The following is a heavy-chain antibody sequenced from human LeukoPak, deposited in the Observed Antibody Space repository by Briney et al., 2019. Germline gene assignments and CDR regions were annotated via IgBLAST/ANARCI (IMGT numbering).Heavy chain of an antibody. D-gene: IGHD2-15*01. CDR2: MNPNSGNT. CDR3: ARRPTKARRYCSGGSCYPARTDAFDI. V-gene: IGHV1-8*01. J-gene: IGHJ3*02. CDR1: GYTCTSYD. Sequence: ASVKVSCKASGYTCTSYDINWVRQATRQGLEWMGWMNPNSGNTGYAQKFQGRVTMTRNTSISTAYMELSSLRSEDTAVYYCARRPTKARRYCSGGSCYPARTDAFDIWGQGTMVTVSS.